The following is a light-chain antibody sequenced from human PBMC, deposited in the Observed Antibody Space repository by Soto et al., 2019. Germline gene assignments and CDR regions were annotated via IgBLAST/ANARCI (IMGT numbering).Light chain of an antibody. J-gene: IGLJ7*01. Sequence: QSVLTQPPSASGTPGQRVTISCSGGSSNIKTNGVSWYQQVPGAAPKLLIYSNNQRPSGAPDRLTGSKSGTSASLAIAGLRSKDEATYHCATWDDSLNGLIFGGGTQLTV. CDR3: ATWDDSLNGLI. CDR1: SSNIKTNG. CDR2: SNN. V-gene: IGLV1-44*01.